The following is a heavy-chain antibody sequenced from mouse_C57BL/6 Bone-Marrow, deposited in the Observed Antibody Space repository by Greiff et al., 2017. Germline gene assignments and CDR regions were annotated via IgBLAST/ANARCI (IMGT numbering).Heavy chain of an antibody. CDR1: GFNIKDDY. Sequence: VQLQQSGAELVRPGASVKLSCTASGFNIKDDYMHWVKQRPEQGLEWIGWIDPENGDTEYASKFHGKATITADTSSNTAYLQRSSLTSEDTAVYYCTTSPNYDYWGQGTTLTVSS. CDR3: TTSPNYDY. CDR2: IDPENGDT. V-gene: IGHV14-4*01. D-gene: IGHD2-1*01. J-gene: IGHJ2*01.